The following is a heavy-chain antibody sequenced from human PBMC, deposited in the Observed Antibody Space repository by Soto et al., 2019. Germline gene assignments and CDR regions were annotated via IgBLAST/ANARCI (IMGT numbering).Heavy chain of an antibody. Sequence: ASVKVSCKASGYTFTNFGISWMRQAPGQGLEWMGLISASNGHTNYAQKFQGRVTLTTDTSTSTAHMEVRSLRSDDTATYYCARSIMVFGIVAVTSYFDSWGQRTQVTVSS. J-gene: IGHJ4*02. CDR3: ARSIMVFGIVAVTSYFDS. V-gene: IGHV1-18*01. CDR2: ISASNGHT. D-gene: IGHD3-3*01. CDR1: GYTFTNFG.